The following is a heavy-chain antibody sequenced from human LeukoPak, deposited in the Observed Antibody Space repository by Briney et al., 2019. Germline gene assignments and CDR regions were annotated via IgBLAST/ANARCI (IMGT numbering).Heavy chain of an antibody. CDR2: ISSSGSTI. D-gene: IGHD4-17*01. Sequence: GGSLRLSCAASGFTFSDYYMSWIRQAPGKGLEWVSYISSSGSTIYYADSVKGRFTISRDNAKNSLYLQMNSLRAEDTAVYYCARAYGDWHLTPGWFDPWGQGTLVTVSS. V-gene: IGHV3-11*04. J-gene: IGHJ5*02. CDR3: ARAYGDWHLTPGWFDP. CDR1: GFTFSDYY.